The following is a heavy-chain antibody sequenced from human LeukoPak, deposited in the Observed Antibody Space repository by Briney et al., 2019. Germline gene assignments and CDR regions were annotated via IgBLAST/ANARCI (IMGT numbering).Heavy chain of an antibody. V-gene: IGHV4-59*08. D-gene: IGHD3-10*01. CDR3: ARHEKLGQFDY. CDR1: SGSISSYY. J-gene: IGHJ4*02. Sequence: SETLSITCNVSSGSISSYYWSWIRQPPGTGLEWIGYVYYSGSANYNPSLKSRVTISVDTSKNQFSLKLSSVTAADTAVYYCARHEKLGQFDYWGQGTLVTVSS. CDR2: VYYSGSA.